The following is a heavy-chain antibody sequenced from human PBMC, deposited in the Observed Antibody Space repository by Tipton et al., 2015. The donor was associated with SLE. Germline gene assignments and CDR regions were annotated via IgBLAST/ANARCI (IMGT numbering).Heavy chain of an antibody. Sequence: TLSLTCTVSGGSMSNYYWSWIRQPPGKGLEWIANIYYSGSTYYNPSLKSRVTISADTSNNQFSLKVNSVTAADTAVYYCARGSDRSGYFGAFDIWAQGTMVTVPS. D-gene: IGHD3-22*01. CDR2: IYYSGST. J-gene: IGHJ3*02. V-gene: IGHV4-59*01. CDR1: GGSMSNYY. CDR3: ARGSDRSGYFGAFDI.